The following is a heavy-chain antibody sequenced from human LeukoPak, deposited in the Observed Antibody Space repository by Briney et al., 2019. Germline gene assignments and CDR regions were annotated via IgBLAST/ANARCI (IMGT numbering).Heavy chain of an antibody. V-gene: IGHV4-39*01. CDR1: GGSISSSSYY. Sequence: PSETLSLTCTDSGGSISSSSYYWDWIRQPPGKGLEWIGSIYYSGSTYYNPSLKSRVTISVDTSKNQVSLKLSSVTAADTAVYYCARRGYDILTGFSLKGFDIWGQGTMVTVSS. J-gene: IGHJ3*02. CDR3: ARRGYDILTGFSLKGFDI. CDR2: IYYSGST. D-gene: IGHD3-9*01.